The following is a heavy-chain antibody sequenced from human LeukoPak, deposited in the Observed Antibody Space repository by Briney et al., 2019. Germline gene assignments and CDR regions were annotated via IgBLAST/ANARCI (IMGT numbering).Heavy chain of an antibody. D-gene: IGHD2-8*01. J-gene: IGHJ4*02. CDR1: GASINNYY. V-gene: IGHV4-59*01. Sequence: SETLSLTCSVSGASINNYYWTWIRQPPGKGLEWIGYVYHTGASSYHPSLKSRVAMSLDTSKNQVSLNLRSVTAADTAVYFCTRVVNGGHFDYWGQGTLVTVSS. CDR2: VYHTGAS. CDR3: TRVVNGGHFDY.